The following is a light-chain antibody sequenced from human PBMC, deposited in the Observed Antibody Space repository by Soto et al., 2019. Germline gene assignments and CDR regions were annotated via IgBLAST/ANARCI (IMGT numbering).Light chain of an antibody. Sequence: EIVMTQSPATLSVSPGERATLSCRASQGIGSTLAWYQQKPGQTPKLLIYDASTRETGVPARFSGGGSGTEFTLTINSLEPEDFAVYYCHQRQSWTRTFGQGTKVDIK. J-gene: IGKJ1*01. CDR3: HQRQSWTRT. V-gene: IGKV3-15*01. CDR2: DAS. CDR1: QGIGST.